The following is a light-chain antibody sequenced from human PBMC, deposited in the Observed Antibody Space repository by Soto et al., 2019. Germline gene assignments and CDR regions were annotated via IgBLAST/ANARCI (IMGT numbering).Light chain of an antibody. Sequence: QSVLTQPPSVSGAPGQRVTIPCTGSSSNIGSFYDVHGYQQLPGTIPKLLIYGDNNRPSGVPDRFSGSKSGTSASLAITGLQAEEEADYYCQSYDNSLSHVVFGGGIKLTVL. CDR2: GDN. CDR1: SSNIGSFYD. J-gene: IGLJ2*01. CDR3: QSYDNSLSHVV. V-gene: IGLV1-40*01.